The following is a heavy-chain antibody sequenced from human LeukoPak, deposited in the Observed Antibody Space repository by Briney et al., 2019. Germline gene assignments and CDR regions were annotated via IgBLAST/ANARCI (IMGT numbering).Heavy chain of an antibody. CDR2: INPNSGGT. CDR1: GYTFTSHG. J-gene: IGHJ6*03. V-gene: IGHV1-2*02. CDR3: AGGLRAYYYYYMDV. D-gene: IGHD4-17*01. Sequence: ASVKVSCKASGYTFTSHGISWVRQAPGQGLEWMGWINPNSGGTNYAQKFQGRVTMTRDTSISTAYMELSRLRSDDTAVYYCAGGLRAYYYYYMDVWGKGTTVTVSS.